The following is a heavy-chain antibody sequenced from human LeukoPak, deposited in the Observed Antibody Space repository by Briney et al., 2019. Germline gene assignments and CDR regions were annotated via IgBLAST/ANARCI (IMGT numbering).Heavy chain of an antibody. CDR1: ECTFSSYW. CDR3: ARACGQWLRFGYFDY. CDR2: VNSDGSST. Sequence: PGGSLRLSCAASECTFSSYWMHWVRQAPGKGLVWVSRVNSDGSSTDYADSVKGRFTISRDNAKNTLYLQMNSLRAEDTAVYYCARACGQWLRFGYFDYWGQGTLVTVSS. V-gene: IGHV3-74*01. D-gene: IGHD5-12*01. J-gene: IGHJ4*02.